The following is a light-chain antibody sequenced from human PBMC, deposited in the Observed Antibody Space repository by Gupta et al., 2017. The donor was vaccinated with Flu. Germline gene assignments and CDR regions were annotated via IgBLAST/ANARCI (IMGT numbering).Light chain of an antibody. CDR1: SSHIGSNY. CDR2: RNN. CDR3: EAWDDRLSGNYV. V-gene: IGLV1-47*01. J-gene: IGLJ1*01. Sequence: QSVLTQPPSASVPPGQRVTISCSVSSSHIGSNYVYWYQQLPGTAPKLLIYRNNKRPSGGPERGYGSKSGTAAALASSGLRAEEEEDYYCEAWDDRLSGNYVFGTGTKVTVL.